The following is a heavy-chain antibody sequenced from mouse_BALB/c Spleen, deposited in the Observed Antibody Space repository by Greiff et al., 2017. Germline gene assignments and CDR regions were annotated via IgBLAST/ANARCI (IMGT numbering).Heavy chain of an antibody. J-gene: IGHJ2*01. V-gene: IGHV1S56*01. CDR1: GYTFTSYY. CDR3: ARWDGYLYYFDY. Sequence: VKLVESGPELVKPGASVRISCKASGYTFTSYYIHWVKQRPGQGLEWIGWIYPGNVNTKYNEKFKGKATLTADKSSSTAYMQLSSLTSEDSAVYFCARWDGYLYYFDYWGQGTTLTVSS. D-gene: IGHD2-3*01. CDR2: IYPGNVNT.